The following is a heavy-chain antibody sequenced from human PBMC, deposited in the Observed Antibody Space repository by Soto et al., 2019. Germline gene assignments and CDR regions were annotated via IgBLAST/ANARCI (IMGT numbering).Heavy chain of an antibody. Sequence: VGSLRLSCAASGFTFSSYAMHWVRQAPGKGLEWVAVISYDGSNKYYADSVKGRFTISRDNSKNTLYLQMNSLRAEDTAVYYCASSWQWLANFDYWGQGTLVTVSS. V-gene: IGHV3-30-3*01. D-gene: IGHD6-19*01. CDR1: GFTFSSYA. J-gene: IGHJ4*02. CDR3: ASSWQWLANFDY. CDR2: ISYDGSNK.